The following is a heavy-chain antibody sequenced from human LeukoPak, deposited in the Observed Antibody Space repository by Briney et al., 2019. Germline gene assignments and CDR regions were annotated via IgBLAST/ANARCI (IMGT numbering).Heavy chain of an antibody. Sequence: ASMKVSCKSSGFTFTDHYIHWVRQGPGQGLEWMGYIGPHSTFTSSPQEFQGRVTMTRDASMSTAYMELTRLTSDGTAVYYCVREGEGPLSKDFDYWGQGTLVTVSS. J-gene: IGHJ4*02. CDR3: VREGEGPLSKDFDY. V-gene: IGHV1-2*02. CDR1: GFTFTDHY. CDR2: IGPHSTFT. D-gene: IGHD2/OR15-2a*01.